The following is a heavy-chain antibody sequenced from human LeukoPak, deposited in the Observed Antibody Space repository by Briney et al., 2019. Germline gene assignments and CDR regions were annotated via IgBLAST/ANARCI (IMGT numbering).Heavy chain of an antibody. Sequence: GGSLRLSCVASGFRFSSHWMSWVRHSPGKGLEWVANINEDGGTKYYRDFAKGRFTISRDNAQNSLYLEINSLRAEDTAVYYCAKDPRDHSYGWSWRYFDYWGQGTLVTVSS. J-gene: IGHJ4*02. CDR3: AKDPRDHSYGWSWRYFDY. D-gene: IGHD5-18*01. CDR2: INEDGGTK. V-gene: IGHV3-7*01. CDR1: GFRFSSHW.